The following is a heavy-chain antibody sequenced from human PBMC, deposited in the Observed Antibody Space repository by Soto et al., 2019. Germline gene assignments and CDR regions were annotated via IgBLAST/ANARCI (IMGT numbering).Heavy chain of an antibody. Sequence: VQLVESGGGLVQPGGSLRLSCAASGFTFSSYEMNWVRQAPGKGLEWVSYISSSGSTIYYADSVKGRFTISRDNAKNSLYLQMNSLRAEDTAVYYCARSLRITIFGVVQNWFDPWGQGTLVTVSS. J-gene: IGHJ5*02. D-gene: IGHD3-3*01. V-gene: IGHV3-48*03. CDR3: ARSLRITIFGVVQNWFDP. CDR2: ISSSGSTI. CDR1: GFTFSSYE.